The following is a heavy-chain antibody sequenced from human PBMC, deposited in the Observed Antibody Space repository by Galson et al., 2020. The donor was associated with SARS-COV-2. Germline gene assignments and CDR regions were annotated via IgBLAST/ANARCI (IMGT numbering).Heavy chain of an antibody. J-gene: IGHJ6*02. D-gene: IGHD2-15*01. Sequence: SETLSLTCAVSGGSISSGGYSWTWVRQSPGKGLEWIGHVSNSGGTYYNTSLQSRVSISVDTSKNQFSLKLTSVSAADTAVYYCARDRAGYCSGGSCYGMDVWGQGTTVSVSS. CDR2: VSNSGGT. V-gene: IGHV4-30-4*07. CDR3: ARDRAGYCSGGSCYGMDV. CDR1: GGSISSGGYS.